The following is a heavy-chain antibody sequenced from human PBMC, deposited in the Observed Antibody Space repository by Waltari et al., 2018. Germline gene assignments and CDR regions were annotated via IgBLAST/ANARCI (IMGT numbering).Heavy chain of an antibody. V-gene: IGHV3-23*04. D-gene: IGHD2-21*02. J-gene: IGHJ4*02. Sequence: EVQLVESGGGLVQPGGSLRLSCAASEFTFSGYGMSWVRQAPGKGLEWVAAISDSGDGTYYADSVKGRFTISRDNSENTLFLAMNSLRVEDTAIYYCAKDPAKSGDYDYFDEWGQGTLVTVSS. CDR2: ISDSGDGT. CDR3: AKDPAKSGDYDYFDE. CDR1: EFTFSGYG.